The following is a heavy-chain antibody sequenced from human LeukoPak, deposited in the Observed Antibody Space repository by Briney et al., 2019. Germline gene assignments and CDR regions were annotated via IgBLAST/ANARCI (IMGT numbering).Heavy chain of an antibody. CDR1: GFTFSTYP. D-gene: IGHD2-21*01. Sequence: SGGSLRLSCAASGFTFSTYPVNWVPQAPGKGREWVSAISSSGGTTYYADSAKGRFSISRDNSKNTLYLRMNSPRAEDTAIYYCAKDRIAWPTNFDSWGQGTLVTVSA. CDR3: AKDRIAWPTNFDS. CDR2: ISSSGGTT. V-gene: IGHV3-23*01. J-gene: IGHJ4*02.